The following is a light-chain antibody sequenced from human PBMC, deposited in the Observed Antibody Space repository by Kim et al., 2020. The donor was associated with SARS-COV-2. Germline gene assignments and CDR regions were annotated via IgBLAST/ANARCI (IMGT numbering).Light chain of an antibody. CDR2: DAS. CDR1: QNIDTY. J-gene: IGKJ4*01. Sequence: PGERATLSCRASQNIDTYLAWYQQRPGQAPRLLVYDASHRATGVPDRFSGSGSGTDFTLTISSLEPEDFSLYYCQQRNSWPPAVTFGGGTKVDIK. V-gene: IGKV3-11*01. CDR3: QQRNSWPPAVT.